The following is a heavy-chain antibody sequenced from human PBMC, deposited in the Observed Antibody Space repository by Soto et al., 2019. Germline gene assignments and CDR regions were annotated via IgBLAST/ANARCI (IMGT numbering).Heavy chain of an antibody. CDR2: IYGTGNM. CDR3: ARGTGTWFFAL. CDR1: DDSISSGGYY. D-gene: IGHD1-1*01. Sequence: SETLSLTCTVSDDSISSGGYYWSWIRQHPGKGLEWIGYIYGTGNMYYKSSLKSRLTFSVDTSKNHFSLKLTSVTAADTAVYYCARGTGTWFFALWGRGTLVTVS. J-gene: IGHJ2*01. V-gene: IGHV4-31*03.